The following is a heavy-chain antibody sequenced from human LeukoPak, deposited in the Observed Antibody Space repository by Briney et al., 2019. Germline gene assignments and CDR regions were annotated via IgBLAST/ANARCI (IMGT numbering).Heavy chain of an antibody. J-gene: IGHJ2*01. V-gene: IGHV3-9*01. Sequence: HAGGSLRLSCAASGFTFDDYAMHWVRQAPGKGLEWVSGISWNGDIIGYADSVKGRFTISRDNSKNTLYLQMNSLRAEDTAVYYCATLSETKTTAQKVGYFDLWGRGTLVTVSS. CDR2: ISWNGDII. D-gene: IGHD4-11*01. CDR3: ATLSETKTTAQKVGYFDL. CDR1: GFTFDDYA.